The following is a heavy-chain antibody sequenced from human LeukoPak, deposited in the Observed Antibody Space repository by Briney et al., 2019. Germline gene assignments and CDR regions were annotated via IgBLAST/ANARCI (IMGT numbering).Heavy chain of an antibody. CDR3: AGPRRSGWYYFDY. CDR2: IIPIFGTA. J-gene: IGHJ4*02. CDR1: GGTFSSYA. Sequence: SVKVSCKASGGTFSSYAISWVRQAPGQGLEWMGGIIPIFGTANYAQKFQGRVTITADESTSTAYMELSSLRPEDTAVYYCAGPRRSGWYYFDYWGQGTLVTVSS. V-gene: IGHV1-69*01. D-gene: IGHD6-19*01.